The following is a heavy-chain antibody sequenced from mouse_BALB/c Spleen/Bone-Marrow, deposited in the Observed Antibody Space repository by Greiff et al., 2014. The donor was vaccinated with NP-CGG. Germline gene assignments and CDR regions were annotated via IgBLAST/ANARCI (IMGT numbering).Heavy chain of an antibody. CDR1: GFSLTSYG. D-gene: IGHD1-1*01. Sequence: QVQLKESGPGLVQPSQSLSITCPVSGFSLTSYGLHWVRQSPGKGLEWLGVIWSGGSTDYNAAFISRLSISKDNSKSQVFFKMNSLQANDTAIYYCARNYYGSSYYAMDYWGQGTSVTVSS. CDR3: ARNYYGSSYYAMDY. J-gene: IGHJ4*01. CDR2: IWSGGST. V-gene: IGHV2-2*02.